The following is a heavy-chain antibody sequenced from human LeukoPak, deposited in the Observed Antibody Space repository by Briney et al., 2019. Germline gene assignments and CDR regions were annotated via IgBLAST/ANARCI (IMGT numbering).Heavy chain of an antibody. CDR1: GYTFTSYY. D-gene: IGHD3-22*01. CDR2: INPSGGST. Sequence: ASVKVSCKASGYTFTSYYMHWVRQAPGQGLEWMGIINPSGGSTSYAQKFQGRVTMTRDTSTSTVYMELSSLRSEDTAVYYCASLRGSSGYYNPYYFDYWGQGTLVTVSS. V-gene: IGHV1-46*01. CDR3: ASLRGSSGYYNPYYFDY. J-gene: IGHJ4*02.